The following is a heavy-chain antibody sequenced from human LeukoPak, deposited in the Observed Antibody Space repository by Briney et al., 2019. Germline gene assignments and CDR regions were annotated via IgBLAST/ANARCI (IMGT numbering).Heavy chain of an antibody. D-gene: IGHD3-10*01. CDR1: GGSISSSSYY. Sequence: SETLSLTCTVSGGSISSSSYYWGWIRQPPGKGLEWIGSIYYSGSTYYNPSLKSRVTISVDTSKNQFSLKVSSVTAADTAVYYCARGLVLLWFGERSDAFDIWGQGTMVTVSS. CDR2: IYYSGST. CDR3: ARGLVLLWFGERSDAFDI. V-gene: IGHV4-39*07. J-gene: IGHJ3*02.